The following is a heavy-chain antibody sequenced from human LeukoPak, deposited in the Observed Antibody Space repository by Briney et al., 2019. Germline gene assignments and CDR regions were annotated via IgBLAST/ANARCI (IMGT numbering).Heavy chain of an antibody. CDR2: ILPSDSDT. Sequence: GESLKISCHGSGYAFPSYWIGWVRQRPGKGLEWMGHILPSDSDTRYSPSFRGQVTISADKSSSTAYLQWSSLKASDTAIYYCARRPYCSGGTCYSNYYFDYWGQGTLVTVSS. D-gene: IGHD2-15*01. J-gene: IGHJ4*02. CDR1: GYAFPSYW. CDR3: ARRPYCSGGTCYSNYYFDY. V-gene: IGHV5-51*01.